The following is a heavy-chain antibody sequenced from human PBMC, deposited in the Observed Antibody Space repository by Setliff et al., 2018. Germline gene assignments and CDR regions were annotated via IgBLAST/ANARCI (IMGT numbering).Heavy chain of an antibody. J-gene: IGHJ4*02. CDR1: GGSIISHY. CDR3: ARGRGSGGNPLWY. D-gene: IGHD2-15*01. V-gene: IGHV4-59*11. CDR2: IYYSGTT. Sequence: SETLSLTCTVSGGSIISHYWNWIRQTPGKGLEWIGYIYYSGTTNYNPSLKSRVTTSVDTSKNHFSLRLSSVTAADTAVYYCARGRGSGGNPLWYWGQGTLVTVSS.